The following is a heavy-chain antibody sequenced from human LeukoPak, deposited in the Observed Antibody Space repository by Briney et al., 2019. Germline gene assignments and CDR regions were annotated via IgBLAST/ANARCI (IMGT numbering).Heavy chain of an antibody. CDR1: GFTFSSYA. D-gene: IGHD3-3*01. V-gene: IGHV3-30-3*01. J-gene: IGHJ5*02. CDR2: ISYDGSNK. Sequence: GRSLRLSCAASGFTFSSYAMHWVRQAPGKGLEWVAVISYDGSNKYYADSVNGRFTISRDNPKNMLYLQMNSLRPEDTAVYYCAKAPTYDFWSGQNWFDRWGQGTLVTVSS. CDR3: AKAPTYDFWSGQNWFDR.